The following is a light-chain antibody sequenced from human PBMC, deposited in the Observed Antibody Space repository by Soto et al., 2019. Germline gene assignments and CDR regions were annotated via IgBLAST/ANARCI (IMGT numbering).Light chain of an antibody. CDR2: YAS. CDR3: QQYNSWPPIT. CDR1: QSISNN. J-gene: IGKJ5*01. V-gene: IGKV3-15*01. Sequence: EIMMTQSPAILSVSPGERATLSCRASQSISNNLAWYQQKPGQVPRLLIYYASTRATGVPARFSGSGSGTEFTLTISSLQSEDFALYYRQQYNSWPPITFGQGTRLEIK.